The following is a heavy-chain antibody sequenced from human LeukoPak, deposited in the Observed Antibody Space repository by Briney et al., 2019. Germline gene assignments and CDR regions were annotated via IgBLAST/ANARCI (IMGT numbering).Heavy chain of an antibody. J-gene: IGHJ4*02. CDR3: ARSHRSFASGSGDF. V-gene: IGHV3-7*05. D-gene: IGHD3-10*01. CDR1: RFTFSDYW. Sequence: PGGSLRLSCAASRFTFSDYWMSWVRQAPGKGLECLANIKQDGSEKYYVDSVKGRFTISRDNAKNSLYLQMNSLRAEDTAVYCCARSHRSFASGSGDFWGQGTLVTVSS. CDR2: IKQDGSEK.